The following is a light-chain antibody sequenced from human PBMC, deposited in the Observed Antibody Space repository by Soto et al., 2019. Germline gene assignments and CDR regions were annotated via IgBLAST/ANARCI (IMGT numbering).Light chain of an antibody. Sequence: EIVLTQSPATLSLSPGERATLSCRASQSVSSYLAWYQQKPGQAPRLLIYDASARATGIPARFSGSGSGTEFTLTIGSLQSEDSAVYYCQQYQNLWTFGQGTKVDIK. CDR3: QQYQNLWT. CDR1: QSVSSY. J-gene: IGKJ1*01. V-gene: IGKV3-15*01. CDR2: DAS.